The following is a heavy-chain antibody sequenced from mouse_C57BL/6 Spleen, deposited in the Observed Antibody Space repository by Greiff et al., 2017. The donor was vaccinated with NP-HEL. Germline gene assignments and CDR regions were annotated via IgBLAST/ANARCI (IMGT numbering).Heavy chain of an antibody. CDR3: ARSLITTAHFDY. CDR2: IYPGDGDT. Sequence: QVQLQQSGPELVKPGASVKISCKASGYAFSSSWMNWVKQRPGKGLEWIGRIYPGDGDTNYNGKFKGKATLTADKSSSTAYMQLSSLTSEDSAVYFCARSLITTAHFDYWGQGTTLTVSS. CDR1: GYAFSSSW. J-gene: IGHJ2*01. V-gene: IGHV1-82*01. D-gene: IGHD1-1*01.